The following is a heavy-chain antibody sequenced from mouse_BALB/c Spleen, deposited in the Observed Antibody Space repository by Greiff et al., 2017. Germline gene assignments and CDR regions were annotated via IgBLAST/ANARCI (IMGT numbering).Heavy chain of an antibody. CDR1: GYTFTSYW. CDR2: INPSTGYT. Sequence: QVQLKQSGAELAKPGASVKMSCKASGYTFTSYWMHWVKQRPGQGLEWIGYINPSTGYTEYNQKFKDKATLTADKSSSTAYMQLSSLTSEDSAVYYCARESLRRGFAYWGQGTLVTVSA. D-gene: IGHD2-12*01. V-gene: IGHV1-7*01. J-gene: IGHJ3*01. CDR3: ARESLRRGFAY.